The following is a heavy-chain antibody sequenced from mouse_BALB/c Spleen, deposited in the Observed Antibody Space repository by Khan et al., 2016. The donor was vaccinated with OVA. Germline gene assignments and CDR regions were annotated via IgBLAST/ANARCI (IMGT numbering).Heavy chain of an antibody. Sequence: QVQLKQSGAELVKPGASVRLSCKASGYTFTSYYLYWVKQRPGHGLEWIGDINPSNGGTNYTENFKTKATLTVDKSSSTAYMQLSSLTSEESAVYYGTRSGYGAFAYWGQGTRVTVSA. J-gene: IGHJ3*01. V-gene: IGHV1S81*02. D-gene: IGHD1-1*02. CDR1: GYTFTSYY. CDR2: INPSNGGT. CDR3: TRSGYGAFAY.